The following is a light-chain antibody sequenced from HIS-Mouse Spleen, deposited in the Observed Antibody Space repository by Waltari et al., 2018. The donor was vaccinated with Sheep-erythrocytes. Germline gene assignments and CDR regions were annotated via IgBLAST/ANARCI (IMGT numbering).Light chain of an antibody. Sequence: DIQMTQSPSSLSASVGDRVTITCRASQSISSYLNWYQQKPGKAPKLLLHAAYSLQSGVPSRFSGSGSGTDFTLTISSLQPEDFATYYCQQSYSTPPLTFGGGTKVEIK. CDR3: QQSYSTPPLT. CDR2: AAY. V-gene: IGKV1-39*01. CDR1: QSISSY. J-gene: IGKJ4*01.